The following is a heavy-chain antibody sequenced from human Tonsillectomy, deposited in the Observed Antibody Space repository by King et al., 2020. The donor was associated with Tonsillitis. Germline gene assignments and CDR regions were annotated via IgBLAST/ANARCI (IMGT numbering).Heavy chain of an antibody. Sequence: LQLQESGPGLVKPSETLSLTCTVSGGSIGNYYWSWIRQPPGKGLEWIGYIYYSGSTNYNPSLESRVTISVDTSKNQFSLMLSSVTAADTAVYYCARWKYYDDCGGSAGGFDPWGQGTLVTVSS. V-gene: IGHV4-59*01. CDR3: ARWKYYDDCGGSAGGFDP. CDR2: IYYSGST. D-gene: IGHD3-22*01. CDR1: GGSIGNYY. J-gene: IGHJ5*02.